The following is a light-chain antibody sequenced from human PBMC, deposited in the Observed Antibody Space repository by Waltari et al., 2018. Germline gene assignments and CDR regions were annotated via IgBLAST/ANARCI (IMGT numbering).Light chain of an antibody. Sequence: QSILTQPTSVSGAPGQRVTISCTGSSSNIGAGHDVHWYQAFPGTAPKLLIYGTNNRPSGVPDRFSGSKSGSSASLAINGLQAEDEAEYYCQSFDSNVRGGVVFGGGTKVTVL. CDR3: QSFDSNVRGGVV. CDR2: GTN. V-gene: IGLV1-40*01. CDR1: SSNIGAGHD. J-gene: IGLJ3*02.